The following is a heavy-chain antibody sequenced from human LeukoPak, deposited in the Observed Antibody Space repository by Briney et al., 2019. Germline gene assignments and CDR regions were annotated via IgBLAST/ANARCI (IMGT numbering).Heavy chain of an antibody. CDR3: ARGGSMVHPFDY. CDR1: GVSISSYY. Sequence: SETLSLTCTVSGVSISSYYWSWIRQPPGKGLEWIGYIYYSGSTNYNPSLKSRVTISVDTSKNQFSLKLSSVTAADTAVYYCARGGSMVHPFDYWGQGTLVTVSS. CDR2: IYYSGST. V-gene: IGHV4-59*01. D-gene: IGHD1-1*01. J-gene: IGHJ4*02.